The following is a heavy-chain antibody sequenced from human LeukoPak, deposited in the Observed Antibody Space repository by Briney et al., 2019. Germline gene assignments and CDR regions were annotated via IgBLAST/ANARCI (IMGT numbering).Heavy chain of an antibody. Sequence: GGSLRLSCATSGFTFSTYAMSWVRQAPGKGREWVSGIAGSGGSTYYADSVKGRFTISRDNSKNTLYLQMNSLRAEDTALYYCAKSPGSSRYYYFDNWGQGTLVTVSS. CDR1: GFTFSTYA. CDR3: AKSPGSSRYYYFDN. V-gene: IGHV3-23*01. D-gene: IGHD5-12*01. J-gene: IGHJ4*02. CDR2: IAGSGGST.